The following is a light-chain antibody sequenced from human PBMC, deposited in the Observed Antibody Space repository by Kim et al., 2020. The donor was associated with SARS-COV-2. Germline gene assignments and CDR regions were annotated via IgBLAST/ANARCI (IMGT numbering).Light chain of an antibody. CDR1: HSVSRY. Sequence: SLSPGEIPTLSCRARHSVSRYLAGSQQKPGQAPTLLFYDAYSRATGIPARFRGRGSGTDFTLPNRALGPEDCAVYSCQQCNDSPKTLGRGPKLDI. CDR3: QQCNDSPKT. J-gene: IGKJ2*01. V-gene: IGKV3-11*01. CDR2: DAY.